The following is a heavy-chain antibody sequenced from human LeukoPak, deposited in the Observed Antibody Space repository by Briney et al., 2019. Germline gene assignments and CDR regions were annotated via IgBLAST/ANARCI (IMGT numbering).Heavy chain of an antibody. CDR3: ATPDLRNCSGGSCYYFDY. CDR1: GGSIRSSSYY. CDR2: VYYSGRT. V-gene: IGHV4-39*01. Sequence: ESGPTLVKPSETLSLTCTVSGGSIRSSSYYWGWIRQPPGKGLEWLCRVYYSGRTYYNTSLKSRATISVDTSKNQFSLRLNSLTAADTAVYYCATPDLRNCSGGSCYYFDYWGQGALVTVSS. J-gene: IGHJ4*02. D-gene: IGHD2-15*01.